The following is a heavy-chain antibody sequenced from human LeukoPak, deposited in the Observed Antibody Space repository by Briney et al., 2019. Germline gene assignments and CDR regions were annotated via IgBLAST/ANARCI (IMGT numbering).Heavy chain of an antibody. D-gene: IGHD3-10*01. CDR1: AGSISSGSYY. CDR3: ARERDGSGTQRGLDY. J-gene: IGHJ4*02. V-gene: IGHV4-61*02. CDR2: IYTSGST. Sequence: SETLSLTCTVSAGSISSGSYYWNWIRQPAGKGLEWIGRIYTSGSTNYSPSLKSRVTISVDTSKNQFSLKLSSVTAADTAVYYCARERDGSGTQRGLDYWGQGTLVTVSS.